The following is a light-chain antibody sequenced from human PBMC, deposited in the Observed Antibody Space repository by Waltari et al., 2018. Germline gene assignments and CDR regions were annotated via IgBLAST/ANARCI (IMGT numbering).Light chain of an antibody. CDR2: AVS. Sequence: QSPLTQPASVSGSPGQSIPISCTEPSSDVGGYNYVSWYQQHPGKAPKLMIYAVSNRPSGVSNRFSGSKSGNTASLTISGLQAEDEADYYCSSYTSSSTPVVFGGGTKLTVL. CDR1: SSDVGGYNY. J-gene: IGLJ2*01. CDR3: SSYTSSSTPVV. V-gene: IGLV2-14*01.